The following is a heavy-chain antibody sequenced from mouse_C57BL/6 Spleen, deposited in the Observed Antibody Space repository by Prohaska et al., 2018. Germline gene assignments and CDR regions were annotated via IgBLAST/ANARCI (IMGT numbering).Heavy chain of an antibody. D-gene: IGHD1-1*01. Sequence: EVKLVESEGGLVQPGSSMKLSCTASGFTFSDYYMAWVRQVPEKGLEWVANINYDGSSTYYLDSLKSRFIISRENAKNILYLQMSSLKCEDTATYYCARYYYGSSYWYFDVWGTGTTVTVSS. CDR2: INYDGSST. CDR1: GFTFSDYY. V-gene: IGHV5-16*01. J-gene: IGHJ1*03. CDR3: ARYYYGSSYWYFDV.